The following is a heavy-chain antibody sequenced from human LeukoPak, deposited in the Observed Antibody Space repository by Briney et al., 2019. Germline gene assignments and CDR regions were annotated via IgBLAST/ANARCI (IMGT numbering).Heavy chain of an antibody. CDR3: ARDPLGWKAGDAFDI. CDR1: GFTFSSYS. J-gene: IGHJ3*02. CDR2: ISSSSSYI. Sequence: GGSLRLSCAASGFTFSSYSMNWVHQAPGKGLEWVSSISSSSSYIYYADSVKGRFTISRDNAKNSLYLQMNSLRAEDTAVYYCARDPLGWKAGDAFDIWGQGTMVTVSS. V-gene: IGHV3-21*01. D-gene: IGHD1-1*01.